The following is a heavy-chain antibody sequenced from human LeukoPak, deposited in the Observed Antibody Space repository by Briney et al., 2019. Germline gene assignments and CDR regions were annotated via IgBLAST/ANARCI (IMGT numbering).Heavy chain of an antibody. J-gene: IGHJ4*02. CDR3: ARGGAPYFDWCFDY. CDR2: ITWNSDRK. V-gene: IGHV3-9*01. D-gene: IGHD3-9*01. Sequence: HTGGSLRLSCAASGFTFDDYAMHWVRHAPGKGLEWVSGITWNSDRKGYADSVKGRFTISRDNAKNSLYLQMNSLRAEDTAIYYCARGGAPYFDWCFDYWGQGTLVTVSS. CDR1: GFTFDDYA.